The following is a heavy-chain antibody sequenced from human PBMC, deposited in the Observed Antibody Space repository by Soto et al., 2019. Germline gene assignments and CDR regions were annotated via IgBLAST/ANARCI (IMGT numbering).Heavy chain of an antibody. CDR3: AKDAPLATVTTGDAFDI. Sequence: PGGSLRLSCAASGFTFSSYAMSWVRQAPGKGLEWVSAISGSGGSTYYADSVKGRFTISRDNSKNTLYLQMNSLRAEDTAVYYCAKDAPLATVTTGDAFDIWGQGTMVTVSS. D-gene: IGHD4-4*01. J-gene: IGHJ3*02. V-gene: IGHV3-23*01. CDR1: GFTFSSYA. CDR2: ISGSGGST.